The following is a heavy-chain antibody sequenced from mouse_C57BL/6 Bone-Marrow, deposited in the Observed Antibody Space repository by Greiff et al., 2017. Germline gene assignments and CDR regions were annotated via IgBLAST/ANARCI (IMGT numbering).Heavy chain of an antibody. CDR2: IYPGNSDT. CDR3: TRTVYDYLYWYFDV. Sequence: VHVKQSGTVLARPGASVKMSCKTSGYTFTSYWMHWVKQRPGQGLEWIGAIYPGNSDTSYNQKFKGKAKLTAVTSASTAYMELSSLTNEDSAVYYCTRTVYDYLYWYFDVWGTGTTVTVSS. V-gene: IGHV1-5*01. J-gene: IGHJ1*03. D-gene: IGHD2-4*01. CDR1: GYTFTSYW.